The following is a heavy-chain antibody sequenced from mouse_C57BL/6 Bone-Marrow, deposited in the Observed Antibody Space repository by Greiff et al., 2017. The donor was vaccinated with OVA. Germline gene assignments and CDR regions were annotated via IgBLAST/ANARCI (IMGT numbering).Heavy chain of an antibody. V-gene: IGHV5-17*01. CDR1: GFTFSDYG. Sequence: EVQLVESGGGLVKPGGSLKLSCAASGFTFSDYGMHWVRQAPEKGPEWVAYISSGSSTIYYADTVKGRFTISRDNAKNTLFLQMTSLRSEDTAMYYCARERDYYAMDYWGQGTSVTVSS. CDR2: ISSGSSTI. J-gene: IGHJ4*01. CDR3: ARERDYYAMDY.